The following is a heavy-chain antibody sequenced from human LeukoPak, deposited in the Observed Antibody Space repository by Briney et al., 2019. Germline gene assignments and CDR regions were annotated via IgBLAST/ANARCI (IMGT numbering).Heavy chain of an antibody. V-gene: IGHV3-74*01. D-gene: IGHD6-19*01. J-gene: IGHJ4*02. Sequence: GGFLRLSCAASGFTFSSFWMHWVRQAPGKGLEWVSRINSAGSSAGYADSVEGRFTVSRDNAENTLYLQMNSLRAEDTALYYCARDRLSGGWQPPAYWGQGTLVTVSS. CDR2: INSAGSSA. CDR1: GFTFSSFW. CDR3: ARDRLSGGWQPPAY.